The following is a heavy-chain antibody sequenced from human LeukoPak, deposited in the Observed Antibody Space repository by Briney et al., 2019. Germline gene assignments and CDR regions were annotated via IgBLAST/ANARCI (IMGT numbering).Heavy chain of an antibody. J-gene: IGHJ4*02. CDR2: IRYDGSNK. D-gene: IGHD3-16*02. Sequence: PGGSLRLSCAASGFTFSSYGMHWVRQAPGKGLEWVAFIRYDGSNKYYADSVKGQFTISRDNSKNTLYLQMNSLRAEDTAVYYCAKDLNDYVWGSYRYFDYWGQGTLVTVSS. V-gene: IGHV3-30*02. CDR1: GFTFSSYG. CDR3: AKDLNDYVWGSYRYFDY.